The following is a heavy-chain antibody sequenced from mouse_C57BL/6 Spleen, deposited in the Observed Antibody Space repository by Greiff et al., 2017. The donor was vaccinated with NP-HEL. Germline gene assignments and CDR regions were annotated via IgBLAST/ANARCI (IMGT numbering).Heavy chain of an antibody. V-gene: IGHV1-53*01. D-gene: IGHD2-4*01. CDR1: GYTFTSSW. J-gene: IGHJ3*01. CDR2: INPSNGGT. Sequence: QVQLQQPGTELVKPGASVKLSCKASGYTFTSSWMHWVKQRPGQGLEWIGNINPSNGGTNYNEKFTSKATLTVAKSSSTGYMQRISLTSEDSAVYYCARVDDYDGDAWFAYWGQGTLVSVAA. CDR3: ARVDDYDGDAWFAY.